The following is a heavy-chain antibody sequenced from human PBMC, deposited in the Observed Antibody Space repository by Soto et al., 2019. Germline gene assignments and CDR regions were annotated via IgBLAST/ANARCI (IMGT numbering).Heavy chain of an antibody. V-gene: IGHV4-31*03. CDR3: ARSTYDSSGY. J-gene: IGHJ4*02. CDR2: FYSSGSI. Sequence: SETLSLTCFVSGYSITAGGYYWSWIRHHPGKGLEWIGSFYSSGSIIYNPSLRSRVSISGDTSSNQFSMSLTSVTAADTAMYYCARSTYDSSGYWGQGTLVTVSS. CDR1: GYSITAGGYY. D-gene: IGHD3-22*01.